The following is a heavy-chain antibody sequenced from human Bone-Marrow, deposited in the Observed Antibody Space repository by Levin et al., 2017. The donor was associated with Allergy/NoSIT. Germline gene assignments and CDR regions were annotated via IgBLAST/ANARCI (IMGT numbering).Heavy chain of an antibody. J-gene: IGHJ4*02. D-gene: IGHD3-22*01. V-gene: IGHV1-69*04. CDR1: GGTXXKYT. CDR2: IIPILGVP. CDR3: ATEEGHYKYGSFYYYFDS. Sequence: SVKVSCKLSGGTXXKYTXGXXXXXXXXGLEWMGRIIPILGVPNFPQKLQGRVTFTEDKSTSTAYMELSSLTSEDTAIYFCATEEGHYKYGSFYYYFDSWGQGTLVTVSS.